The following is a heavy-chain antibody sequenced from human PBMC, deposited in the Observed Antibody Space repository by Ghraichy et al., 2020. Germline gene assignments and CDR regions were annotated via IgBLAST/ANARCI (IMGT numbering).Heavy chain of an antibody. CDR2: VIGGGSQT. Sequence: GGSLRLSCVVSGFTSTKHAMSWVRQAPGRGLEWVASVIGGGSQTYYADSVEGRFTISRDKARNTVSLQMNSLGAEDTAVYYCAQNGIWEPYGALIHLYYFEKWSQGSLVTVSA. V-gene: IGHV3-23*01. J-gene: IGHJ4*02. D-gene: IGHD3-9*01. CDR3: AQNGIWEPYGALIHLYYFEK. CDR1: GFTSTKHA.